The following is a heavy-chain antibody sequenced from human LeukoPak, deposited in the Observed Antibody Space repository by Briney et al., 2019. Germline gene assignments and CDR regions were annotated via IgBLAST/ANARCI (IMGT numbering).Heavy chain of an antibody. J-gene: IGHJ4*02. CDR3: TKPSNSYYYDTSGYYFDS. D-gene: IGHD3-22*01. Sequence: GGSLRLSCVGSGLTFDDYVMHWVGQAPGKGLKGVSGINLNSGRTGYADSLKGRFTISRDNAKNSLYLQINSLKTEDMALYYCTKPSNSYYYDTSGYYFDSWGQGTLVTVSS. V-gene: IGHV3-9*03. CDR1: GLTFDDYV. CDR2: INLNSGRT.